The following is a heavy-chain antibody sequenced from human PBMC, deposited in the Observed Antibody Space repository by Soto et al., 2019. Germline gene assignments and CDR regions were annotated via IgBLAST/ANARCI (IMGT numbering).Heavy chain of an antibody. CDR1: GFSLSTSGGG. CDR2: MYWDDDK. CDR3: AHTKVTHWLGRNFDF. D-gene: IGHD6-19*01. J-gene: IGHJ4*02. V-gene: IGHV2-5*02. Sequence: QITVKESGPTLVKATQSLTLTCTFAGFSLSTSGGGVGWIRQPPGKALEGLAVMYWDDDKSYSPSLKSRLTITKDTSKNQVALTMTHMDPVDTATFFCAHTKVTHWLGRNFDFWGQGTLVTVSS.